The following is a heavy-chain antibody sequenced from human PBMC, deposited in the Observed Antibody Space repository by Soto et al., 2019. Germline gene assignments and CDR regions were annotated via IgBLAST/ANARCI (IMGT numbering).Heavy chain of an antibody. CDR2: IYYSGST. V-gene: IGHV4-31*03. D-gene: IGHD6-6*01. J-gene: IGHJ4*02. CDR1: GGSISSGGYY. CDR3: AGSSPYSYYFDY. Sequence: PSETLSLTCTVSGGSISSGGYYWSWIRQHPGKGLEWIGYIYYSGSTYYNPSLKSRVTISVDTSKNQFSLKLSSVTAADTAVYYCAGSSPYSYYFDYWGQGTLVTVSS.